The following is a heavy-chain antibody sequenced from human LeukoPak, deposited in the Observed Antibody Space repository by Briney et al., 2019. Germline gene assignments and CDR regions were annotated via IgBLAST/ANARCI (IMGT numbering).Heavy chain of an antibody. CDR1: GGSISSYY. V-gene: IGHV4-59*01. J-gene: IGHJ6*03. CDR3: ARTTEGYCRSTSCYDFSYSYYMDV. D-gene: IGHD2-2*01. Sequence: SETLSLTCTVSGGSISSYYWSWIRQPPGKGLVWIGYIHYSGSTHYNPPLKSRVSISVDTSKNQFSLKLSSVTAADTAVYYCARTTEGYCRSTSCYDFSYSYYMDVWGKGTTVTISS. CDR2: IHYSGST.